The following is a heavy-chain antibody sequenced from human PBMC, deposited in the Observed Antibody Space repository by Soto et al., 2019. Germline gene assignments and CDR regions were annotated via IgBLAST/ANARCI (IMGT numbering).Heavy chain of an antibody. V-gene: IGHV1-46*01. J-gene: IGHJ6*02. CDR3: ARDRPLGYCSSTSCPGYYYYYYGMDV. CDR1: GYTFTSYY. Sequence: GASVKVSCKASGYTFTSYYMHGVRQAPGQGLEWMGIINPSGGSTSYAQKFQGRVTMTRDTSTSTVYMELSSLRSEDTAVYYCARDRPLGYCSSTSCPGYYYYYYGMDVWGQGTTVTVSS. CDR2: INPSGGST. D-gene: IGHD2-2*01.